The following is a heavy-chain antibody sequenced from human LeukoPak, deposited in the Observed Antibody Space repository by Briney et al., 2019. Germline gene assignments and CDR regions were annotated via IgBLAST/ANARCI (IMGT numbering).Heavy chain of an antibody. CDR2: IWYDGSNK. V-gene: IGHV3-33*01. Sequence: PGGSLRLSRAASGFTFSSYGMHWVRQAPGKGLEWVAVIWYDGSNKYYADSVKGRFTISRDNPKNTLYLQMNSRRAEDTAVYYCARDVGGNENYWGQGTLVTVSS. CDR3: ARDVGGNENY. CDR1: GFTFSSYG. D-gene: IGHD4-23*01. J-gene: IGHJ4*02.